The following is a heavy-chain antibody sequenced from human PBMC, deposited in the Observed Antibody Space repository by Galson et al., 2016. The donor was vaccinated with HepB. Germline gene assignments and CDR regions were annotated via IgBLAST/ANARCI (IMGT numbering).Heavy chain of an antibody. CDR1: GGTIKTYA. D-gene: IGHD3-22*01. J-gene: IGHJ4*02. CDR3: SRDIGYYDTDNYGGY. Sequence: SVKVSCKASGGTIKTYAISWVRQAPGQGLEWMGGIIPIFGPAKYAQRFQGRVTITADESTNTAYMELSSLRSEDTAVYYCSRDIGYYDTDNYGGYLGQGTLITVSS. CDR2: IIPIFGPA. V-gene: IGHV1-69*13.